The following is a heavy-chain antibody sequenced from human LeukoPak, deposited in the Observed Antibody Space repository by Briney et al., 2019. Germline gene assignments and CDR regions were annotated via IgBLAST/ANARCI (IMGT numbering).Heavy chain of an antibody. D-gene: IGHD7-27*01. CDR3: ARSSSGEGAFDI. Sequence: ASETLSLTCTVSGGSISSYYWSWIRQPAGKGLEWIGRIYTSGSTNYNPSLKSRVTISVDRSKNQFSLKLSSVTAADTAVYYCARSSSGEGAFDIWGQGTMVTVSS. J-gene: IGHJ3*02. V-gene: IGHV4-4*07. CDR1: GGSISSYY. CDR2: IYTSGST.